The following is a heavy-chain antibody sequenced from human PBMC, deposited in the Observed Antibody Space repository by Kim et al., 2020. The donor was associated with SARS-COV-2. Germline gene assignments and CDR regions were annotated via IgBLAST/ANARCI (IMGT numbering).Heavy chain of an antibody. D-gene: IGHD3-22*01. CDR2: ISGSGGST. CDR1: GFTFSSYA. V-gene: IGHV3-23*01. CDR3: AKDLAYYYDSSGPWYYFDY. J-gene: IGHJ4*02. Sequence: GGSLRLSCAASGFTFSSYAMSWVRQAPGKGLEWVSAISGSGGSTYYADSVKGRFTISRDNSKNTLYLQMNSLRAEDTAVYYCAKDLAYYYDSSGPWYYFDYWGQGTLVTVSS.